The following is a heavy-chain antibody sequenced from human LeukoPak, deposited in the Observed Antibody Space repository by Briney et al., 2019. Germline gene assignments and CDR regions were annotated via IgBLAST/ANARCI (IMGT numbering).Heavy chain of an antibody. Sequence: GGSLRLSCAASGFTFSSYGMHWVRQAPGKGLEWVAVIWYDGSNKYYADSVKGRFTISRDNSKNTLYLQMNSLRAEDTAVYYCARDPSSYYYDSSGYLVWWGQGTLVTVSS. D-gene: IGHD3-22*01. CDR2: IWYDGSNK. J-gene: IGHJ4*02. CDR1: GFTFSSYG. CDR3: ARDPSSYYYDSSGYLVW. V-gene: IGHV3-33*08.